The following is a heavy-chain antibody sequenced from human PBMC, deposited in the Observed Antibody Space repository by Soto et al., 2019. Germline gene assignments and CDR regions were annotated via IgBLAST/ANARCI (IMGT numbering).Heavy chain of an antibody. J-gene: IGHJ3*02. D-gene: IGHD5-12*01. Sequence: SETLSLTCSASGGSINSNDYYWSWVRQRPGQGLEWLGYIFHTGRSHYNPSFRSRLSISVNTSKAQFSLRLSSRAAANTIFYYCAINGSSNDYDWNTAFDIWGQGTMVTVSS. CDR1: GGSINSNDYY. V-gene: IGHV4-31*03. CDR2: IFHTGRS. CDR3: AINGSSNDYDWNTAFDI.